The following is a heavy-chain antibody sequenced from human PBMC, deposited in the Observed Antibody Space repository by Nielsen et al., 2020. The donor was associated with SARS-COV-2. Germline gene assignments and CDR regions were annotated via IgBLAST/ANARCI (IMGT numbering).Heavy chain of an antibody. CDR2: ISYDGSNK. CDR1: GFTFRSYA. J-gene: IGHJ4*02. CDR3: ARDREFDY. Sequence: GGSLRLSCLASGFTFRSYAMHWVRQAPGKGLEWVAVISYDGSNKYYADSVKGRFTISRDNSKNTLYLQMNSLRAEDTAVYYCARDREFDYWGQGTLVTVSS. V-gene: IGHV3-30-3*01. D-gene: IGHD5-24*01.